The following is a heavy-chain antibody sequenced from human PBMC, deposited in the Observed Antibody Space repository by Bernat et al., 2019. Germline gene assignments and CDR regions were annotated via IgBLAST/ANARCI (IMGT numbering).Heavy chain of an antibody. V-gene: IGHV5-51*01. J-gene: IGHJ2*01. CDR1: GYSFTSYW. CDR3: ARRPSSSSWYFNWYFDL. D-gene: IGHD6-13*01. Sequence: EVQLVQSGAEVEKPGESLKISCKGSGYSFTSYWNGWVRQMPGKGLEWMGIIYPGDSDTRYSPSFQGQVTISADKSISTAYLQWSSLKASDTAMYYCARRPSSSSWYFNWYFDLWGRGTLVTVSS. CDR2: IYPGDSDT.